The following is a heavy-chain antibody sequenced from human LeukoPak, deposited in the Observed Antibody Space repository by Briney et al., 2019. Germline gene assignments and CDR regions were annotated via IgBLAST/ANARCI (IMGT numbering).Heavy chain of an antibody. D-gene: IGHD3-10*01. CDR1: GGSVSGYY. CDR2: ISHSGST. V-gene: IGHV4-34*01. CDR3: ASGLSVRATMVRDLDV. Sequence: PSQTLSLTCAVYGGSVSGYYWSWIRQPPRKGLEWIGEISHSGSTNYNPSLKSRVRISVDTSKNQFSLKLSSLTAADTAVYYCASGLSVRATMVRDLDVWGKGNTVSVSS. J-gene: IGHJ6*04.